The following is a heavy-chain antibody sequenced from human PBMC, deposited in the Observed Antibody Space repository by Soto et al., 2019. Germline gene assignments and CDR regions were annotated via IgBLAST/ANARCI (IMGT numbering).Heavy chain of an antibody. CDR3: VRGGAVAGLFDP. D-gene: IGHD6-19*01. CDR1: GFTFTGYY. V-gene: IGHV1-2*02. CDR2: INPNSGGT. Sequence: ASVKVSCKASGFTFTGYYIHWMRQAPGQGLEWMGWINPNSGGTKYAQKFQGRVTMTRDTSINTDYMDLSRLRSDDTAVYYCVRGGAVAGLFDPWGQGTLVTVSS. J-gene: IGHJ5*02.